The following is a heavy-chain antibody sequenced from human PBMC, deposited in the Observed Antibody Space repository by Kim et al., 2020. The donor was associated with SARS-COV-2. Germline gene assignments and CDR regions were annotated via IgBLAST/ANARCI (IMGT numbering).Heavy chain of an antibody. Sequence: GGSLRLSCEASGFSFSSYWMSWVRQAPGKGLEWVADIKQDGGQKYYVDSVKGRFTISRDNARNSLFLQMDSLRAEDTAIYYCAREDGGEDYWGQGTLVTVSS. V-gene: IGHV3-7*03. CDR3: AREDGGEDY. CDR1: GFSFSSYW. J-gene: IGHJ4*02. D-gene: IGHD3-16*01. CDR2: IKQDGGQK.